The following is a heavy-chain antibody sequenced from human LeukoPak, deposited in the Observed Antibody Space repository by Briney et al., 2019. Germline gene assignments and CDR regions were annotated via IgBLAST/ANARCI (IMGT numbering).Heavy chain of an antibody. CDR3: ARGQITALGGHISYGSGSYWRPPLTYAPFDAFDI. V-gene: IGHV3-48*03. J-gene: IGHJ3*02. CDR2: ISSSGSTI. Sequence: GGSLRLSCAASGFTFSSYEMNWVRQAPGKGLEWVSYISSSGSTIYYADSVKGRFTISRDNAKNSLYLQMNSLRAEDTAVYYCARGQITALGGHISYGSGSYWRPPLTYAPFDAFDIWGQGTMVTVSS. CDR1: GFTFSSYE. D-gene: IGHD3-10*01.